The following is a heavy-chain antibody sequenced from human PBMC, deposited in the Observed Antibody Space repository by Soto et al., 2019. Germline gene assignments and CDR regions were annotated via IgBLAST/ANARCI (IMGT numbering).Heavy chain of an antibody. CDR2: IYYSGST. CDR1: GGSISSSSYY. CDR3: ARHFGSSLLAHLDV. J-gene: IGHJ6*02. D-gene: IGHD6-13*01. V-gene: IGHV4-39*01. Sequence: SETLSLTCTVSGGSISSSSYYWGWIRQPPGKGLEWIGSIYYSGSTYYNPSLKSRVTISVDTSKNQFSLKLSSVTAADTAVYYCARHFGSSLLAHLDVWGQGTTVTVSS.